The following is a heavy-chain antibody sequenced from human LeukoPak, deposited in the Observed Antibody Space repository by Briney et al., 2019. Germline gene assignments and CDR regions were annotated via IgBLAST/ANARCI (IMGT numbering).Heavy chain of an antibody. D-gene: IGHD2/OR15-2a*01. Sequence: PGGSLRLSCAASGFTFSSYSMNWVRQAPGKGLEWVSSISSDSIYIYYADSVKGRFTSSRDNAKNSLYLQMNSLRADDTAVYYCAKDRLIKADYWGQGTLVTVSS. CDR3: AKDRLIKADY. CDR2: ISSDSIYI. V-gene: IGHV3-21*04. J-gene: IGHJ4*02. CDR1: GFTFSSYS.